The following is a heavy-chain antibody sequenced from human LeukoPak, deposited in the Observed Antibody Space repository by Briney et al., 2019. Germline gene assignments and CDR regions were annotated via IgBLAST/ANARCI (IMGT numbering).Heavy chain of an antibody. D-gene: IGHD2-15*01. V-gene: IGHV3-21*01. CDR1: GFTFSSFS. Sequence: GGSLRLSCVASGFTFSSFSMNWIRQVPGKGLEWVSKNSRNGDKYYADSVKGRLTISRDNAKNSLYLQMNSLRAEDTAVYYCARDPTPRYCSGGSCYTHYGMDVWGQGTTVTVSS. CDR2: KNSRNGDK. J-gene: IGHJ6*02. CDR3: ARDPTPRYCSGGSCYTHYGMDV.